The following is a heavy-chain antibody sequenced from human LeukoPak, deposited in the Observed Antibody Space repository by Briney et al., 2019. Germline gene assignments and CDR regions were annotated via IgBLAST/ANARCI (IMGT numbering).Heavy chain of an antibody. CDR2: ISSSGSTI. Sequence: GGSLRLSCAASGFTFSDYYMSWIRQAPGKGLEWVSYISSSGSTIYYADSVKGRFTTSRDNAKNSLYLQMNSLRAEDTAVYYCARTYSGSWYLYFDYWGQGTLVTVSS. V-gene: IGHV3-11*01. J-gene: IGHJ4*02. D-gene: IGHD6-13*01. CDR3: ARTYSGSWYLYFDY. CDR1: GFTFSDYY.